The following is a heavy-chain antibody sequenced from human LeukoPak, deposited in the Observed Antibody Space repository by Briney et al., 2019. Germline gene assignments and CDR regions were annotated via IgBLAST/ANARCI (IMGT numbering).Heavy chain of an antibody. Sequence: SETLSLSCTVSGGSISSGAYYWGWIRPPPGKGLEWIGYIHHSGSTYYNPSLERPVTIPVDTTKNQFSLKLSSVTAADTAVYYCATHSTDYYGSGSYYNYFDYWGQGTLVTVSS. J-gene: IGHJ4*02. V-gene: IGHV4-39*01. D-gene: IGHD3-10*01. CDR2: IHHSGST. CDR1: GGSISSGAYY. CDR3: ATHSTDYYGSGSYYNYFDY.